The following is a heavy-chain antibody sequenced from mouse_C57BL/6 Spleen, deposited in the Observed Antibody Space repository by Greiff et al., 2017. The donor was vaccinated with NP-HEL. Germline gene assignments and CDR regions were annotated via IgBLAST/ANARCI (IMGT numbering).Heavy chain of an antibody. CDR3: ARETMVTTGLLDY. Sequence: QVQLQQPGAELVKPGASVKLSCKASGYTFTSYWMHWVKQRPGQGLEWIGMIHPNSGSTNYNEKFKSKATLTVDKSSSTAYMQLSSLTSEDSAVYYCARETMVTTGLLDYWGQGTLVTVSA. D-gene: IGHD2-2*01. CDR1: GYTFTSYW. J-gene: IGHJ3*01. CDR2: IHPNSGST. V-gene: IGHV1-64*01.